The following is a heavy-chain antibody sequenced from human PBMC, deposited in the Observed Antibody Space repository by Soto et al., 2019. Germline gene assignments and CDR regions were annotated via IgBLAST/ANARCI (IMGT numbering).Heavy chain of an antibody. CDR3: TTLLLVGSSMSSLRDY. CDR2: ISAGGDHT. J-gene: IGHJ4*01. CDR1: GLTFSDFS. D-gene: IGHD6-6*01. V-gene: IGHV3-21*01. Sequence: EVQMVESGGRLVEPGGSLTISCVVSGLTFSDFSVTWARQAPGKGLEWVSSISAGGDHTYYADSLKGRFTISRDNSENLVYLQIGDLRAEDTATYYCTTLLLVGSSMSSLRDYWGRGTLVSVSS.